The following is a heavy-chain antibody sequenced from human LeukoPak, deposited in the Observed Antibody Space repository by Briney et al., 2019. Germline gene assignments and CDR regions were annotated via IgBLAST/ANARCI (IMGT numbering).Heavy chain of an antibody. J-gene: IGHJ4*02. Sequence: GASVKVSCKASGYTFTGYYMHGVRQAPGQGLDWMGYIYPNSGATKYAQKFQGRVTMTRDTSISTAYMELSGLRSDDTAVYYCGTLLSNGPFDYWGQGSLVTVSS. CDR2: IYPNSGAT. CDR3: GTLLSNGPFDY. V-gene: IGHV1-2*02. CDR1: GYTFTGYY.